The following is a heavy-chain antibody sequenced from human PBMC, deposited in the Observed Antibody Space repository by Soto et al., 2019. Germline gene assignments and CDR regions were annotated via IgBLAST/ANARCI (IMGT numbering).Heavy chain of an antibody. D-gene: IGHD6-13*01. J-gene: IGHJ4*02. CDR3: ARRTSSWYEDY. Sequence: GGSLRLSCAASGFTFSSYAMGWVRQAPGKGLEWVSSISGSGGSTYYADSVKGRFTISRDNSKSTLYLQMNSLRAEDTAVYYCARRTSSWYEDYWGQGTLVTVSS. CDR2: ISGSGGST. CDR1: GFTFSSYA. V-gene: IGHV3-23*01.